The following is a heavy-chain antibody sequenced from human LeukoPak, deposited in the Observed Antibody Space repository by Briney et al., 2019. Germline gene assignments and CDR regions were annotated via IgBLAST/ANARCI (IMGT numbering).Heavy chain of an antibody. J-gene: IGHJ4*02. V-gene: IGHV4-34*01. CDR2: INHSGST. D-gene: IGHD3-10*01. CDR1: GGSFSGYY. CDR3: ATGPRGSDY. Sequence: NLSETLSLTCAVYGGSFSGYYWSWIRQPPGKGLEWIGEINHSGSTNYNPSLKSRVTISVDTSKNQFSLKLSSVTAADTAVYYCATGPRGSDYWGQGTLVTVSS.